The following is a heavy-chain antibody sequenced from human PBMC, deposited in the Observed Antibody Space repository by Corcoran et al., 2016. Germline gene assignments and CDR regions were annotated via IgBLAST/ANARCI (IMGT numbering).Heavy chain of an antibody. Sequence: QVQLVQSGAEVKKPGSSVKVSCKASGGTFSSYAISWVRQAPGQGLEWMGGIIPIFGTANYAQKFQGRVTITADESTSTAYMERSSLRSEDTAVDAGASRIVPAAIGENGRDVWGQGTTVTVSS. J-gene: IGHJ6*02. CDR2: IIPIFGTA. D-gene: IGHD2-2*02. CDR1: GGTFSSYA. V-gene: IGHV1-69*01. CDR3: ASRIVPAAIGENGRDV.